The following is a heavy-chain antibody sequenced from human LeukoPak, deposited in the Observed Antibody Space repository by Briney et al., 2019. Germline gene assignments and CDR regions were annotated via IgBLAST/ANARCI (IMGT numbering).Heavy chain of an antibody. CDR1: GYTFTSYG. CDR2: ISAYNGNT. V-gene: IGHV1-18*01. J-gene: IGHJ3*02. D-gene: IGHD3-22*01. CDR3: ARVKVGYYYDSSGLSGAFDS. Sequence: ASVKVSCKASGYTFTSYGISWVRQAPGQGLEWMGWISAYNGNTNYAQKLQGRVTMTTDTSTSTAYMELRSLRSDDTAVYYCARVKVGYYYDSSGLSGAFDSWGQGTMVTVSS.